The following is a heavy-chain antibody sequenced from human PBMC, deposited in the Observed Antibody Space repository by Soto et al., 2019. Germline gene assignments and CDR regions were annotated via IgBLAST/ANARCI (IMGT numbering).Heavy chain of an antibody. V-gene: IGHV4-59*01. CDR2: IYNGGSP. CDR1: GDSISTAY. CDR3: ARGAWFRRGYGMDV. J-gene: IGHJ6*02. D-gene: IGHD3-10*01. Sequence: QVQLQESGPGLVKPSETLSLTCTVSGDSISTAYWSWIRQPPGKRLEYIGFIYNGGSPNYNPSLESRVTTXPXTPXNQFSLKLNSVTAADTAVYYCARGAWFRRGYGMDVWGRGTTVTVS.